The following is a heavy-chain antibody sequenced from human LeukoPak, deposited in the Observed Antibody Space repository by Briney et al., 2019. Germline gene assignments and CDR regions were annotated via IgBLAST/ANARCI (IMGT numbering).Heavy chain of an antibody. CDR3: AKDVVRTGAYFDY. V-gene: IGHV3-20*04. CDR1: GFTFDDYG. D-gene: IGHD7-27*01. J-gene: IGHJ4*02. Sequence: GGPLRLSCAASGFTFDDYGMSWVRQAPGTGLEWVSGINWNGGSTGYADSVKGRFTISRDNSKNTLYLQMNSLRAEDTAVYYCAKDVVRTGAYFDYWGQGTLVTVSS. CDR2: INWNGGST.